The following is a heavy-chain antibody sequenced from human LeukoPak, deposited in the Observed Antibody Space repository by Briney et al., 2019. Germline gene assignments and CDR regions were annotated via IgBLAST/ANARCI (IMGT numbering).Heavy chain of an antibody. D-gene: IGHD1-1*01. CDR1: GYTFTHYY. CDR2: INPNNCGT. CDR3: ARGGPSSSTTTGTFDY. Sequence: GAAVKVSCKASGYTFTHYYMHWVRQAPGQGLEGVGWINPNNCGTNYAQNFQGRGTISVDTSKNQSSLKLSSVTAADTAVYYCARGGPSSSTTTGTFDYWGQGTLVTVSS. V-gene: IGHV1-2*02. J-gene: IGHJ4*02.